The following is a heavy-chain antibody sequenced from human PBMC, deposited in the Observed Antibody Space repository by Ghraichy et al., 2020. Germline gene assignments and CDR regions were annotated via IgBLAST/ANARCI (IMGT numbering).Heavy chain of an antibody. CDR1: GYTFTTYW. D-gene: IGHD1-26*01. CDR3: ATLSGSSFIDY. J-gene: IGHJ4*02. Sequence: GESLNISCKGSGYTFTTYWIVWVRQMPGKGLECMGIIYPGDSAIRYSPSFQGQVTISADKSINTASLQWSSLKASEPAMYYCATLSGSSFIDYWGQGTLVTVSS. V-gene: IGHV5-51*01. CDR2: IYPGDSAI.